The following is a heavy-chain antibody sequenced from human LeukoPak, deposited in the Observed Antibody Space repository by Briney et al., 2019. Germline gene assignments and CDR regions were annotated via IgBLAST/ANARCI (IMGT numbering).Heavy chain of an antibody. V-gene: IGHV3-15*01. Sequence: MSGGSLRLSCAASGFTFSNAWMSWVRQAPGKGLEWVGLIKSKTDGGTTDYAAPVKGRFTISRDDSKNTLYLHMNSLNTDDTAVYYCTLVLDAFDIWGPGTMVTVSS. CDR3: TLVLDAFDI. CDR2: IKSKTDGGTT. CDR1: GFTFSNAW. J-gene: IGHJ3*02.